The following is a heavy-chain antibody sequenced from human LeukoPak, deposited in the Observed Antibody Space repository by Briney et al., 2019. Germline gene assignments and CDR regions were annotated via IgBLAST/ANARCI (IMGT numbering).Heavy chain of an antibody. Sequence: TGGSLRLSCAASGFTFSTSWMTWVRQAPEKGLEWVANMKQDGSETYYVDSVEGRFTISRDNAKNSLYLQMNSLRAEDTAVYYCARDRGGVSSWFDPWGQGTLVTVSS. J-gene: IGHJ5*02. CDR2: MKQDGSET. CDR3: ARDRGGVSSWFDP. V-gene: IGHV3-7*01. D-gene: IGHD3-10*01. CDR1: GFTFSTSW.